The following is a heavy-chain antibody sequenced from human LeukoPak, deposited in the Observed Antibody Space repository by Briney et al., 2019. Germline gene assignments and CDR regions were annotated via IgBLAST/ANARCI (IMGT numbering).Heavy chain of an antibody. CDR1: GFTFSSYW. D-gene: IGHD5-24*01. CDR3: TRGGWQERRDGRTRVDY. Sequence: GGSLRLSCAASGFTFSSYWMSWVRQAPGKGLEWVGFIRSKAYGGTTEYAASVKGRFTISRDDSKSIAYLQMNSLKTEDTAVYYCTRGGWQERRDGRTRVDYWGQGTLVTVSS. V-gene: IGHV3-49*04. CDR2: IRSKAYGGTT. J-gene: IGHJ4*02.